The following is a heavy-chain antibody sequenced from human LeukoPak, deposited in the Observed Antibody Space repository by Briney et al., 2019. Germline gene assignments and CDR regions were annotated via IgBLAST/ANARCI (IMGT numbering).Heavy chain of an antibody. J-gene: IGHJ4*02. CDR1: GGSISGYY. Sequence: KPSETLSLTCAVNGGSISGYYWSWIRQSPGKGLVWIGEINYSGTPNYNPPLKSRVIFSVDTSKNQFSLKMSSVTAADTAVYYCARGEDFLGGVVDSWGQGSLVTVSS. CDR2: INYSGTP. CDR3: ARGEDFLGGVVDS. V-gene: IGHV4-34*01. D-gene: IGHD3-16*01.